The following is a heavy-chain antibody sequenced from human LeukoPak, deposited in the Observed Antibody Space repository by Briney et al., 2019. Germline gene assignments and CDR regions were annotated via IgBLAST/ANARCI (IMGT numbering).Heavy chain of an antibody. J-gene: IGHJ3*02. CDR3: ATDRLEIYALHI. D-gene: IGHD1-1*01. CDR2: FEPEEGEHGET. Sequence: ASVKVSCKVSGYSLSDLSIHWVRHVPGKGLEWMGGFEPEEGEHGETIYAQKFEGRLTLTEDTATDTAYMELVSLTSADTAVYYCATDRLEIYALHIWGQGTVVTVSS. V-gene: IGHV1-24*01. CDR1: GYSLSDLS.